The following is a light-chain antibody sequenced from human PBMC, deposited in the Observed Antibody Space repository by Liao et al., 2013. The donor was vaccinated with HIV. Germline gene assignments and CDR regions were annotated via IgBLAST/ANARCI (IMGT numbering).Light chain of an antibody. CDR1: NIGSKS. J-gene: IGLJ3*02. V-gene: IGLV3-21*01. CDR3: QSADSSGTSWV. Sequence: SYVLTQPPSVSVAPGETARIPCGGNNIGSKSVHWYQQKPGQAPVLVIYYDTDRPSGIPERFSGSSSGTTVTLTISGVQAEDEADYYCQSADSSGTSWVFGGGTKLTVL. CDR2: YDT.